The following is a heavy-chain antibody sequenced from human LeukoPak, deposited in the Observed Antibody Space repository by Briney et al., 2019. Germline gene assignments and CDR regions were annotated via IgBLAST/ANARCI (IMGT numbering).Heavy chain of an antibody. V-gene: IGHV1-69*13. D-gene: IGHD1-26*01. Sequence: ASVKVSCKASGGTFSSYAISWVRQAPGQGLEWMRGIIPIFGTANYAQKFQGRVTITADESTSTAYMELSSLRSEDTAVYYCGVLFAPPEFNRIVGATTTDYWGQGTLVTVSS. CDR2: IIPIFGTA. CDR1: GGTFSSYA. J-gene: IGHJ4*02. CDR3: GVLFAPPEFNRIVGATTTDY.